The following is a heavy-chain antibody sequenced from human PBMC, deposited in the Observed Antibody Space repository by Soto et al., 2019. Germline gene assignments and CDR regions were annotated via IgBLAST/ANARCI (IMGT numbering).Heavy chain of an antibody. CDR3: ARGPSTTNPRFDP. CDR2: IYHTGST. V-gene: IGHV4-38-2*01. D-gene: IGHD1-26*01. CDR1: GESMTSSYH. J-gene: IGHJ5*02. Sequence: SETLSLTCAVSGESMTSSYHWAWIQQSPGRGLEWVGRIYHTGSTNYNPSLKSRVTISVDTSKNQFSLKLSSVTAADTAVYYCARGPSTTNPRFDPRGKGTLVTVSS.